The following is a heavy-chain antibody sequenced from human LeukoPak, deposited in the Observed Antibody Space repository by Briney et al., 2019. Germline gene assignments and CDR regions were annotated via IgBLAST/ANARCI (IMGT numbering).Heavy chain of an antibody. CDR1: GFTFSNAW. V-gene: IGHV3-15*01. D-gene: IGHD3-10*01. J-gene: IGHJ4*02. Sequence: GGSLRLSCAASGFTFSNAWMSWVRQAPGKGLEWVGRIKSKTDGGTTDYAAPVKGRFTISRDDSKNTLYLQMNSLKTEDTAVYYCTTVLDYYGSGSYFIPYYFDYWGQGTLVTVSS. CDR3: TTVLDYYGSGSYFIPYYFDY. CDR2: IKSKTDGGTT.